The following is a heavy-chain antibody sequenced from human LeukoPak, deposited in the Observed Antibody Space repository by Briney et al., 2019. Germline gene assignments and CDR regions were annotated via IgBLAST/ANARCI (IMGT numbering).Heavy chain of an antibody. Sequence: ASVKISCKASGYTFTSYDINWVRQATGQGLEWMGWMNPNSGNTGYAQKFQGRVTITRNTSISTAYMELSSLRSEDTAVYYCARGQVHGVQGVGFDYWGQGTLVTVSS. CDR3: ARGQVHGVQGVGFDY. CDR2: MNPNSGNT. D-gene: IGHD3-10*01. J-gene: IGHJ4*02. CDR1: GYTFTSYD. V-gene: IGHV1-8*03.